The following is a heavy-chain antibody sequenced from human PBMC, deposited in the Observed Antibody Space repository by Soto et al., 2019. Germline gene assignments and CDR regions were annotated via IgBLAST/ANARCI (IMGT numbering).Heavy chain of an antibody. Sequence: QLQLQESGPGLVKPSETLSLTCTVSGASVSSTSYYWGWIRQPPGKGLDWIGSIHYSVNTYYNPSLSSSVQISADPLKNKFSIIIPSVNATDTAVYYCASRSSDELCNAASRYVTHWGQGPLVTVSS. CDR1: GASVSSTSYY. V-gene: IGHV4-39*01. D-gene: IGHD2-2*01. CDR3: ASRSSDELCNAASRYVTH. J-gene: IGHJ4*02. CDR2: IHYSVNT.